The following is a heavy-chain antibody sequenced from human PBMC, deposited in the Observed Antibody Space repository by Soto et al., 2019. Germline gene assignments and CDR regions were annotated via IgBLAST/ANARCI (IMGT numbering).Heavy chain of an antibody. CDR3: AKALLAVAGPQPYDY. J-gene: IGHJ4*02. CDR2: ISYDGSNK. Sequence: GGSLRLSCAASGFTFSSYGMHWVRQAPGKGLEWVAVISYDGSNKYYADSVKGRFTISRDNSKNTLYLQMNSLRAEDTAVYYCAKALLAVAGPQPYDYWGQGTLVTVSS. D-gene: IGHD6-19*01. CDR1: GFTFSSYG. V-gene: IGHV3-30*18.